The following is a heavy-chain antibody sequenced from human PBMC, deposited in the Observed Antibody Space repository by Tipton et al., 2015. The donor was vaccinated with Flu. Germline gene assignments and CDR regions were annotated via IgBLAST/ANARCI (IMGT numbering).Heavy chain of an antibody. D-gene: IGHD6-19*01. V-gene: IGHV3-23*01. Sequence: SLRLSCAASGFTFSRYAMSWVRRAPGKGLEWVASVSGGGGTTYFADSVKGRFTISRDNYRNMVFLQMSNLRVEDTAEYYCAKVIPEVVAGLDYWGRGTLVTVSS. J-gene: IGHJ4*02. CDR2: VSGGGGTT. CDR1: GFTFSRYA. CDR3: AKVIPEVVAGLDY.